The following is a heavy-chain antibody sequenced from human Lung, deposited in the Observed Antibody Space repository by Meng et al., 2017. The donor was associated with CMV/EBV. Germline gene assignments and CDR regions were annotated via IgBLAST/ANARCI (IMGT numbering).Heavy chain of an antibody. CDR3: ARNTLSYYGMDV. CDR2: ISGSTPDK. D-gene: IGHD1/OR15-1a*01. J-gene: IGHJ6*02. Sequence: GEXXKISCAASGFIFNNHAMNWVRQAPGKGLEWVSAISGSTPDKWYADSVRGRFTISRDNAKNSLYLEMSSLRAEDTAIYYCARNTLSYYGMDVWGQGTTVTVSS. V-gene: IGHV3-21*01. CDR1: GFIFNNHA.